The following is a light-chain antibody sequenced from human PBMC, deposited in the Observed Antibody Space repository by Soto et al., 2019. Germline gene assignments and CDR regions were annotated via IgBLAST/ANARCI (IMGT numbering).Light chain of an antibody. Sequence: IQMTQSPSTLSASIGDRVTITCRASQSINNRLAWYQQMPGKAPNLLIYDASSLESGVPSRFRGSGSETEFTLIISGLQPDDFATYYCQQFIDGWTFGQGTKVEIK. CDR3: QQFIDGWT. J-gene: IGKJ1*01. CDR2: DAS. V-gene: IGKV1-5*01. CDR1: QSINNR.